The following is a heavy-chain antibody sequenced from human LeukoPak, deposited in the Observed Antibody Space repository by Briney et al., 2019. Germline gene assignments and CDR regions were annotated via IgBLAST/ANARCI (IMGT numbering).Heavy chain of an antibody. CDR1: GFTFSSYG. Sequence: GGSLRLSCAASGFTFSSYGMHWVRQAPGKGLEWVAFIRYDGSNKYYADSVKGRFTISRDNSKNTLYLQMNSLRAEDTALYYCAKLAVACYYYYGMDVWGQGTTVTVSS. V-gene: IGHV3-30*02. D-gene: IGHD6-19*01. CDR3: AKLAVACYYYYGMDV. CDR2: IRYDGSNK. J-gene: IGHJ6*02.